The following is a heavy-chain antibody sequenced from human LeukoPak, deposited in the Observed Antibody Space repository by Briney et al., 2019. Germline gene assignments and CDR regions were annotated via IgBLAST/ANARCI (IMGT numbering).Heavy chain of an antibody. J-gene: IGHJ4*02. Sequence: GGSLRLSCAASGFTFSSYAMSWVRQAPGKGLEWVSAISGSGGSTYYADSVKGRFTISRDNSKNTLYLQINSLRAEDTAVYYCAKCPSIFGVVTTYWGQGTLVTVSS. V-gene: IGHV3-23*01. CDR3: AKCPSIFGVVTTY. CDR2: ISGSGGST. D-gene: IGHD3-3*01. CDR1: GFTFSSYA.